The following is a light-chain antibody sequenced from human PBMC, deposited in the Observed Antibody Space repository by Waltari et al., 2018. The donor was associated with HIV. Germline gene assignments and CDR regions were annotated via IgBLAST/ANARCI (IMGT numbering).Light chain of an antibody. CDR1: QNVGYY. J-gene: IGKJ4*01. Sequence: ETALTQSPAILPLSPGDRATLSCRASQNVGYYLAWYQQKPGQAPRVLIYDASKRAAGVPARFSGSGSGTDFTLSISSLEPEDFAVYYCQQRSDWPPITFGGGTKVEIK. CDR2: DAS. V-gene: IGKV3-11*01. CDR3: QQRSDWPPIT.